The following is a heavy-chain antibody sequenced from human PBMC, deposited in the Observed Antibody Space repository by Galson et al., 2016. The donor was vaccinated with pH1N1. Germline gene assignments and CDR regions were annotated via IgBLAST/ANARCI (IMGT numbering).Heavy chain of an antibody. CDR3: IRDLGRLRDF. Sequence: SVKVSCKASGYIFTRDYSHWVRQAPGQGLEWMGVIDPSNGGTTFAQKFQGLVTMTRDTSTSTVYMELSGLKSDDTAVYYCIRDLGRLRDFWGQGTLVTVSS. CDR2: IDPSNGGT. J-gene: IGHJ4*02. V-gene: IGHV1-46*03. CDR1: GYIFTRDY. D-gene: IGHD7-27*01.